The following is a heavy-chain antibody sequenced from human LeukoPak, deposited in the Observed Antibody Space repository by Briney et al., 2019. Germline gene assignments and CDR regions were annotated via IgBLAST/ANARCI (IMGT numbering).Heavy chain of an antibody. V-gene: IGHV4-39*01. CDR2: IYYSGST. D-gene: IGHD3-9*01. J-gene: IGHJ4*02. CDR1: GGSISSSSYY. Sequence: PSETLSLTCTVSGGSISSSSYYWGWIRQPPGKGLEWIGSIYYSGSTYYNPSLKSRVTISVDTSKNQFSLKLSSVTAADTAVYYCARINYYDILTGYHYFDYWGQGTLVTVSS. CDR3: ARINYYDILTGYHYFDY.